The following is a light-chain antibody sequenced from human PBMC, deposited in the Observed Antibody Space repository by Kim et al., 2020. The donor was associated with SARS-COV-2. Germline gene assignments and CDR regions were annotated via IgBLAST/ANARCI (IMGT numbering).Light chain of an antibody. V-gene: IGLV1-40*01. J-gene: IGLJ3*02. CDR3: QSYDSSLGGPV. CDR2: GSN. Sequence: QRVTLSCTGSNSNIGSDYDVHWYRQLPGTAPTRLITGSNYRPSGVPDRFSGSKSGTSASLAITGLQAEDEADYYCQSYDSSLGGPVFGGGTKLTVL. CDR1: NSNIGSDYD.